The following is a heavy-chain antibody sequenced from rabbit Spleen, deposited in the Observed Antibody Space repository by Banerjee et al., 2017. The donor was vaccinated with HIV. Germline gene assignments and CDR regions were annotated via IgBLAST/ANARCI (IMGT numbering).Heavy chain of an antibody. CDR2: IYTSSGST. CDR1: GFSCYYTCV. CDR3: ARDLTGVIGWNFYL. D-gene: IGHD1-1*01. V-gene: IGHV1S45*01. J-gene: IGHJ4*01. Sequence: QEQLVESGGGLVQPGGSLTLSCKASGFSCYYTCVMCWVRQAPGKGRQWIGCIYTSSGSTYYASWAKGRCTISKAASTTVTLQMTRLTAADTATYFCARDLTGVIGWNFYLWGQGTLGTVS.